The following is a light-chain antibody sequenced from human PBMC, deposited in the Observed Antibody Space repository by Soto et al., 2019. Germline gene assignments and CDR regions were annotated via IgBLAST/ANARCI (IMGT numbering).Light chain of an antibody. Sequence: DIQITEAASTLSGSLGDRVTITCRASQTIISLLAWYQQKPGKAPKLLIYKASTLKSGVPSRFSGSGSGTEFTLTISSLQPDDFATYYCQHYNSYSEAFGQGTKLDIK. CDR1: QTIISL. V-gene: IGKV1-5*03. CDR2: KAS. J-gene: IGKJ1*01. CDR3: QHYNSYSEA.